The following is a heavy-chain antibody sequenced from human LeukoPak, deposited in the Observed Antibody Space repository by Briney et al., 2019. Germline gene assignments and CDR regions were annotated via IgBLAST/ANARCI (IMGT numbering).Heavy chain of an antibody. CDR1: GFTFSSYA. J-gene: IGHJ4*02. V-gene: IGHV3-23*01. CDR2: ISGSGGST. Sequence: PGGSLRLSCAASGFTFSSYAMSWVRQAPGKGLEWVSAISGSGGSTYYADSVKGRFTISRDNSKNTLYLQMNSLRAEDTAVYYCAKEERGYSYGYLEPFDYWGQGTLVTVSS. CDR3: AKEERGYSYGYLEPFDY. D-gene: IGHD5-18*01.